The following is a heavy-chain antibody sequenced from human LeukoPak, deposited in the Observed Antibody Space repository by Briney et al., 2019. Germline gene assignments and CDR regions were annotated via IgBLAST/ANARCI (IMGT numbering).Heavy chain of an antibody. CDR3: GKKPTYSAILSGFFAY. Sequence: PGGSLRLSCAASGFTFSDYYMSWIRQAPGKGLEWVSYISSSSSYTNYADSVKGRFTISRDNAKNSLYLQMNSLRAEDTAVFYCGKKPTYSAILSGFFAYWGQGPLVTVSS. D-gene: IGHD3-9*01. CDR2: ISSSSSYT. J-gene: IGHJ4*02. CDR1: GFTFSDYY. V-gene: IGHV3-11*06.